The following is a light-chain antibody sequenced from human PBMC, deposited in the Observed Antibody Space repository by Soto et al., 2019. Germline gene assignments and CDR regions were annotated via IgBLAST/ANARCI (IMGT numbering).Light chain of an antibody. V-gene: IGKV3-11*01. J-gene: IGKJ5*01. CDR3: QQRSNWPPIT. CDR1: QSVRSN. CDR2: DAS. Sequence: TQSPATLSVSPGERATLSCRASQSVRSNLAWYQQKPGQAPRLLIYDASNRATGIPARFSGSGSGTDFTLTISSLEPEDFAVYYCQQRSNWPPITFGQGTRLEIK.